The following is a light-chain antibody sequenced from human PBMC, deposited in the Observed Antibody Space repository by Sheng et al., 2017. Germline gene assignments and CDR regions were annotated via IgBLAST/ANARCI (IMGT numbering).Light chain of an antibody. CDR3: QQYGRSPVT. CDR1: QSVGNY. V-gene: IGKV3D-20*01. J-gene: IGKJ4*01. Sequence: EIVLTQSPATLSLSPGERATLSCGASQSVGNYLAWYQQKRGQAPRLLIYNTFDRATGIPDRFSGSGSATDFSLTITRVEPEDFAIYFCQQYGRSPVTFGGGTNLEIK. CDR2: NTF.